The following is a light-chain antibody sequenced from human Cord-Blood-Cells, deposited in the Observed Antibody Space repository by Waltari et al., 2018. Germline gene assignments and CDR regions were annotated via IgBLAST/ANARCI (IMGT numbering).Light chain of an antibody. CDR3: QQRSNWLT. CDR2: DAS. V-gene: IGKV3-11*01. CDR1: ESVSSY. J-gene: IGKJ4*01. Sequence: EIVLTQSPATLSLSPGERATLSCRASESVSSYLAWYQQKPVQAPRLLIYDASNGAAGIPARFSGSGAGTDFTLTSSSLEPEDFAVYYCQQRSNWLTFGGGTKVEIK.